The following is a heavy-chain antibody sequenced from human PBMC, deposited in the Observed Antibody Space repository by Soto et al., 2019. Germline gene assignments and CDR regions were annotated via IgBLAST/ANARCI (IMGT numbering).Heavy chain of an antibody. V-gene: IGHV4-31*03. CDR2: IYYSWNT. J-gene: IGHJ5*02. D-gene: IGHD3-10*01. CDR1: GGSISSGGYY. Sequence: SETLALTCTVSGGSISSGGYYWSWIRQHPGKGLEWIGYIYYSWNTNYNPSLKSRVTISVDRSKNQFSLKLTSVTAADTAVYFCARGFTLVRGVIITRWFDPWGQGTLVTVSS. CDR3: ARGFTLVRGVIITRWFDP.